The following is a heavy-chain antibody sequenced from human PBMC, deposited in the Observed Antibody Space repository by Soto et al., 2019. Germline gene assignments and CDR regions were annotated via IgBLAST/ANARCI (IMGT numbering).Heavy chain of an antibody. CDR2: IGGRGNSA. Sequence: GGSLRLSCAASGFIFTNYAMNWVRQAPGKGLEWVSVIGGRGNSAYYADSVQGRFTISRDNSKNTLSLQMSSLTADDTAIYYCVRQGRGSFDFWGRGRMDTVSS. CDR3: VRQGRGSFDF. V-gene: IGHV3-23*01. D-gene: IGHD5-12*01. CDR1: GFIFTNYA. J-gene: IGHJ3*01.